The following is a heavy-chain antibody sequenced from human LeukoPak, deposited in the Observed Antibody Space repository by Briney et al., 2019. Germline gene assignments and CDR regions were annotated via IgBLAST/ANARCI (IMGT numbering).Heavy chain of an antibody. V-gene: IGHV3-23*01. Sequence: PGGSLRLSCAASGFTFSSYAMSWVRQAPGKGLEWVSAISGSGGSTYYADSVKGRSTISRDNSKNTLYLQMNSLRAEDTAVYYCAKDDYVWGTQMDYWGQGTLVTVSS. CDR1: GFTFSSYA. J-gene: IGHJ4*02. D-gene: IGHD3-16*01. CDR3: AKDDYVWGTQMDY. CDR2: ISGSGGST.